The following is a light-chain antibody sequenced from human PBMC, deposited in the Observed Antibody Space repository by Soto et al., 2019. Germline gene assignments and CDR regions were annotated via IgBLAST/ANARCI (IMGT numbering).Light chain of an antibody. Sequence: EIVMTQSPVTLSVSPGERATLSCRAGQSVSSNLAWYQQKPGQAPRLLIYGASTRATGIPARFSGSGSGTDFTLTISTLEPEDFAVYYCQQYGSSPPITFGQGTRL. J-gene: IGKJ5*01. CDR1: QSVSSN. V-gene: IGKV3-20*01. CDR3: QQYGSSPPIT. CDR2: GAS.